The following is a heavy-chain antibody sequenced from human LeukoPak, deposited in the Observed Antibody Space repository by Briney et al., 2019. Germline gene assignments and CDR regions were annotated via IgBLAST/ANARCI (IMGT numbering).Heavy chain of an antibody. CDR3: ARGWDSSGQMPFLY. Sequence: SVKFSCKASGGTFSSYAISWVRQAPGQGLEWMGGIIPIFGTANYAQKFQGRVTITADVSTSTAYMELSSLKSEDTAVYYCARGWDSSGQMPFLYWGQGTLVTVSS. CDR2: IIPIFGTA. D-gene: IGHD3-22*01. CDR1: GGTFSSYA. V-gene: IGHV1-69*13. J-gene: IGHJ4*02.